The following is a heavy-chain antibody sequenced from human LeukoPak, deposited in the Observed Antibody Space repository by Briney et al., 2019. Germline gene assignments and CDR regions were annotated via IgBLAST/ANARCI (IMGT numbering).Heavy chain of an antibody. Sequence: PGGSLRLSCAASGFTVSSNYMSWFRQAPGKGLEWVSVIYSGGSTYYADSVKGRFTISRDNSKNTLYLQMNSLRAEDTAVYYCARGLKDKLLWFGELSHWGQGTLVTVSS. V-gene: IGHV3-66*01. J-gene: IGHJ4*02. CDR3: ARGLKDKLLWFGELSH. D-gene: IGHD3-10*01. CDR1: GFTVSSNY. CDR2: IYSGGST.